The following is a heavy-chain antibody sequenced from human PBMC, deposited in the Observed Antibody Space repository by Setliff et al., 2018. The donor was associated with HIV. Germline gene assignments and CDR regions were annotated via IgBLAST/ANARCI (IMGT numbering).Heavy chain of an antibody. CDR1: GFTFSSYG. CDR2: IRYDGNNK. CDR3: ATRSSYSSDWHEYYFDY. J-gene: IGHJ4*02. V-gene: IGHV3-30*02. Sequence: GSLRLSCAASGFTFSSYGMHWVRQAPGKGLEWVAFIRYDGNNKYYADSVMGRFTISRDNSKNTLYLQMNSLRAEDTAVYYCATRSSYSSDWHEYYFDYWGQGTLVTVSS. D-gene: IGHD6-19*01.